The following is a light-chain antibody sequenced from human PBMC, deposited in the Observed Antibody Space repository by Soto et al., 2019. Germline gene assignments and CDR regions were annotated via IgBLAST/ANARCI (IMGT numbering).Light chain of an antibody. CDR2: EDN. CDR1: SSDVGGYKY. J-gene: IGLJ3*02. V-gene: IGLV2-8*01. CDR3: SSYAGSNNWV. Sequence: QSVLTQPPSASGSLGQSVTISCTGTSSDVGGYKYVSWYQQHPGKAPKVMIYEDNKRPSGVPDRFSGSKSGNTASLTVSGLQAEDEADYYCSSYAGSNNWVFGGGTKLTVL.